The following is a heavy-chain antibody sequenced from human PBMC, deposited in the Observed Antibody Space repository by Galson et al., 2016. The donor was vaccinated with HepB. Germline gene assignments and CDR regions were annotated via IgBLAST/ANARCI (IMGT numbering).Heavy chain of an antibody. D-gene: IGHD6-19*01. J-gene: IGHJ6*03. Sequence: LSLTCNVSGHSISTTTYDWGWIRQPPGGGLEWIGSLYYTDGNTYYNPSLGSRVTISVDTSKNQLSLRLSSVTAADTAVYYCATGIAVAGKYYYHYIDVWGKGTTVTVSS. CDR3: ATGIAVAGKYYYHYIDV. CDR2: LYYTDGNT. V-gene: IGHV4-39*01. CDR1: GHSISTTTYD.